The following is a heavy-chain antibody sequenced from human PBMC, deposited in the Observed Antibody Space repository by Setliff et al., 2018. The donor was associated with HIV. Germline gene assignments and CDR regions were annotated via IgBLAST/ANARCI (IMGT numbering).Heavy chain of an antibody. D-gene: IGHD3-10*01. CDR2: INPSGGEP. Sequence: ASVQVSCKASGHSFTTYFLHWVRQAPGQGLEWMGMINPSGGEPSYAQRFQGRVTMTRDTSTSTVFMDLSSLSFEDTAVYYCARTEAYNNYEDYWGQGTQVTVSS. CDR3: ARTEAYNNYEDY. CDR1: GHSFTTYF. J-gene: IGHJ4*02. V-gene: IGHV1-46*01.